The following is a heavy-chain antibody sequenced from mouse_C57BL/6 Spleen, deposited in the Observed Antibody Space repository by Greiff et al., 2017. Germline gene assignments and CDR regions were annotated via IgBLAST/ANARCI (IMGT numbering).Heavy chain of an antibody. J-gene: IGHJ4*01. CDR2: INPYNGGT. CDR1: GYTFTDYY. CDR3: ARDYGSSLYYAMDY. V-gene: IGHV1-19*01. D-gene: IGHD1-1*01. Sequence: VQLQQSGPVLVKPGASVKMSCTASGYTFTDYYMNWVKQSPGKSLEWIGVINPYNGGTSYNQKFKGKATLTVDKSSSTAYMELNSLTSEDSAVYYGARDYGSSLYYAMDYWGQGTSVTVSS.